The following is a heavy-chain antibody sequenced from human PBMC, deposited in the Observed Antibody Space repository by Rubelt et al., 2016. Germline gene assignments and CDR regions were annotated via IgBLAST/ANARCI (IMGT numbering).Heavy chain of an antibody. J-gene: IGHJ4*02. D-gene: IGHD2-15*01. Sequence: QVQLQESGPGLVKPSQTLSLTCTVSGGSISSGGYYWSWIRQHPGKGLEWIGYIYYSGSTYYNPSLKSRVTISVDTTKNQLCLKLSAVTASDTAVYYCARGVGGSCYPDWGQGTLVTVSS. V-gene: IGHV4-31*03. CDR3: ARGVGGSCYPD. CDR1: GGSISSGGYY. CDR2: IYYSGST.